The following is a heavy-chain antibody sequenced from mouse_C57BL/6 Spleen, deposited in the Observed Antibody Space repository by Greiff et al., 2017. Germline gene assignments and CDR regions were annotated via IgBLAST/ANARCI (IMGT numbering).Heavy chain of an antibody. V-gene: IGHV1-55*01. J-gene: IGHJ3*01. Sequence: VKLQQPGAELVKPGASVKMSCKASGYTFTSYWITWVKQRPGQGLEWIGDIYPGSGSTNYNEKFKSKATLTIDTSSSTAYMQLSSLTSEDSAVYYCARWNYGSSWFAYWGQGTLVTVSA. CDR2: IYPGSGST. CDR3: ARWNYGSSWFAY. D-gene: IGHD1-1*01. CDR1: GYTFTSYW.